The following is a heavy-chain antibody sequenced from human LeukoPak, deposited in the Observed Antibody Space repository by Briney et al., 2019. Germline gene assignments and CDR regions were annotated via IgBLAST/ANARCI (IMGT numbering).Heavy chain of an antibody. V-gene: IGHV3-23*01. D-gene: IGHD1-14*01. CDR1: GFTFTNYG. CDR3: AKGCQCPSGLSSWFDP. CDR2: LSGSGDGQ. Sequence: GGSLRLSCSASGFTFTNYGMSWVRQALGKGLEWVSGLSGSGDGQFYADSVEGRFTISRDISKHIWYLQMNSLRAEDTAVYYCAKGCQCPSGLSSWFDPRGQGTLVAVSS. J-gene: IGHJ5*02.